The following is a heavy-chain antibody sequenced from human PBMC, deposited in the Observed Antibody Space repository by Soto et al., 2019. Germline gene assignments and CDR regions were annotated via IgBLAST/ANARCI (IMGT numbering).Heavy chain of an antibody. V-gene: IGHV3-33*01. CDR2: IWYDGSNK. D-gene: IGHD6-13*01. CDR3: ARDLGIAAAGPYYYYGMDV. J-gene: IGHJ6*02. CDR1: GFTFSSYG. Sequence: GGSLRLSCAASGFTFSSYGMHWVRQAPGKGLEWVAVIWYDGSNKYYADSVKGRFTISRDNSKNTLYLQMNSLRAEDTAVYYCARDLGIAAAGPYYYYGMDVWGQGTTVTVSS.